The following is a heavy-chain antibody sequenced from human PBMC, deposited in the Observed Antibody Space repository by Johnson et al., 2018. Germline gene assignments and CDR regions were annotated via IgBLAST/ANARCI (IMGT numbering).Heavy chain of an antibody. J-gene: IGHJ6*02. Sequence: VQLVESGGGLVQPGGSLRLSCAASGSTFSRYWMTWVRQAPAKGLEWGANMKQEGSEKYYVDSGKGRFTISRDHANNSLYLQRKSLRDEDTAVYYCARVIRFLEWSKYYYYGMDVWGQGTTVTVSS. D-gene: IGHD3-3*01. CDR2: MKQEGSEK. V-gene: IGHV3-7*01. CDR1: GSTFSRYW. CDR3: ARVIRFLEWSKYYYYGMDV.